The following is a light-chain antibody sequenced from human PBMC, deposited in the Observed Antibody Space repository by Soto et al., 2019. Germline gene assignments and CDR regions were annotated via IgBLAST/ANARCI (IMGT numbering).Light chain of an antibody. CDR1: QSVSTN. CDR3: HQYNDGPGGT. CDR2: GAS. J-gene: IGKJ1*01. Sequence: EIVITQSPSTLSVSPGEGATLSCRASQSVSTNVAWYQQKPGQAPRLLIFGASTRATGIPVRFSGSGSGRQFTLIINSLQSEDFAVYHCHQYNDGPGGTFGQGTKVDI. V-gene: IGKV3-15*01.